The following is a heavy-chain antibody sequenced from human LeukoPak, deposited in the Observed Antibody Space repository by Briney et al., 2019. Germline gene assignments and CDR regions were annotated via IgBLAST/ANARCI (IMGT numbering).Heavy chain of an antibody. J-gene: IGHJ6*03. V-gene: IGHV3-23*01. CDR2: ISGSGDKT. Sequence: GGSLRLSCAASGFTFSDYAMSWVRQAPGGGLEWVSAISGSGDKTFHADSVKGRFTTSRDKSKNTLSLQISSLRVEDSAVYFCAKDTSAWWYHRAYMNVWGTGTTVTVSS. D-gene: IGHD2-15*01. CDR1: GFTFSDYA. CDR3: AKDTSAWWYHRAYMNV.